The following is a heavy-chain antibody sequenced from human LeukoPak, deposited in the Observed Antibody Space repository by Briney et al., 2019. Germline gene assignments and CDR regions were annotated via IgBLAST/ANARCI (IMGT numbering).Heavy chain of an antibody. CDR1: AFTLRSVA. CDR2: ISFDGYHQ. D-gene: IGHD3-10*01. J-gene: IGHJ4*02. CDR3: VKDFYGSGSPPHFDF. V-gene: IGHV3-30*18. Sequence: PGKSLRLSRAASAFTLRSVAMHSVRQAPGQGLEWVAVISFDGYHQFYADSVKSRFIICRDNAKNTFCLQMNSLRVEDTALYYCVKDFYGSGSPPHFDFCGQGTLVPVS.